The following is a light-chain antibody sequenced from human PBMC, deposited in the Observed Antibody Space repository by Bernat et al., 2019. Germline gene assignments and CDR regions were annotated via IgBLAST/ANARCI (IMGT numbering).Light chain of an antibody. V-gene: IGKV3-11*01. CDR1: QSVSTN. CDR3: QQRDHRPPGAT. Sequence: IVLTQSPATLSLSPGARATLSCRASQSVSTNLAWYQQKLGQTPRLLTYGASNRATCIPARFSGSGSGTDFTLTISSMEPEDFAVYYCQQRDHRPPGATFGQGTKVEFK. J-gene: IGKJ1*01. CDR2: GAS.